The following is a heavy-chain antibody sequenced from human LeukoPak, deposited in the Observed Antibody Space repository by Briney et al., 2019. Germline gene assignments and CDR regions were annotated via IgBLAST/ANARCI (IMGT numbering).Heavy chain of an antibody. Sequence: SETLSLTCTVSSDSISPYYWSWIRQSPVTGLEWMGCVYYSGSTTYNPSLKSRVTISIDTSKNQFSLKLTSVTAADTAMYYCARSEEMAALFDYWGQGTLVTVSS. CDR2: VYYSGST. D-gene: IGHD5-24*01. CDR1: SDSISPYY. CDR3: ARSEEMAALFDY. V-gene: IGHV4-59*01. J-gene: IGHJ4*02.